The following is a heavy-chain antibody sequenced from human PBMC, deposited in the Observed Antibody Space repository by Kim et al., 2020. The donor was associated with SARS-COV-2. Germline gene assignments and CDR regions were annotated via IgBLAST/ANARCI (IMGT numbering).Heavy chain of an antibody. V-gene: IGHV3-66*01. CDR3: ARDRRVITGGAEIDY. J-gene: IGHJ4*02. CDR2: IYSGGST. CDR1: GFTVSSNY. D-gene: IGHD2-21*01. Sequence: GGSLRLSCAASGFTVSSNYVTWVRQAPGKGLEWVSVIYSGGSTYYADSAKGRFTISRNKSKNTMYLQMNSLRAEDTAVYDGARDRRVITGGAEIDYWGQGTLVTVSS.